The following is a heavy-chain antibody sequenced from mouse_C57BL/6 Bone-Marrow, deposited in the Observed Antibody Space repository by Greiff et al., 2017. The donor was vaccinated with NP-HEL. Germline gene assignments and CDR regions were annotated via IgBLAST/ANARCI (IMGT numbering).Heavy chain of an antibody. CDR3: ARSYDGYYVFFAY. J-gene: IGHJ3*01. CDR1: GYTFTDHT. CDR2: IYPRDGST. V-gene: IGHV1-78*01. Sequence: VKLMESDAELVKPGASVKISCKVSGYTFTDHTIHWMKQRPEQGLEWIGYIYPRDGSTKYNEKFKGKATLTADKSSSTAYMQLNSLTSEDSAVYFCARSYDGYYVFFAYWGQGTLVTVSA. D-gene: IGHD2-3*01.